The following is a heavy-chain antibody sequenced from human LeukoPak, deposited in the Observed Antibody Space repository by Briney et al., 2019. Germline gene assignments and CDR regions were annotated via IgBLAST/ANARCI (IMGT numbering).Heavy chain of an antibody. V-gene: IGHV3-74*01. J-gene: IGHJ5*02. D-gene: IGHD3-10*01. Sequence: GGSLRLSCAASGFTFSAYWMHWVRQAPGKGLVWVSRINTDGSSPTYAASVKGRFTISRDNAKNTLYLQMNSLRAEDTAVYYCAKEDDMVRGSGLGFDPWGQGTLVTVSS. CDR2: INTDGSSP. CDR3: AKEDDMVRGSGLGFDP. CDR1: GFTFSAYW.